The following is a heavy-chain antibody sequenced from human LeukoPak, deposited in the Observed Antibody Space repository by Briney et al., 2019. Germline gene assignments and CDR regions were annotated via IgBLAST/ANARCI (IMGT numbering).Heavy chain of an antibody. CDR3: ARGGPPGYYYDYYMDV. J-gene: IGHJ6*03. CDR1: GGSFSGYY. V-gene: IGHV4-34*01. CDR2: INHSGST. Sequence: ASETLSLTCAVYGGSFSGYYWSWIRQPPGKGLEWIGEINHSGSTNYNPSLKSRVTISADTSKNQFSLKMSSVTAADTAVYFCARGGPPGYYYDYYMDVWGKGTTVTISS.